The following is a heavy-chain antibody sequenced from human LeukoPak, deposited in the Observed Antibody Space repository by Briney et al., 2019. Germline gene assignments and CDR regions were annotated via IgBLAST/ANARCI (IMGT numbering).Heavy chain of an antibody. CDR1: GGSISSGDFP. CDR3: ARGFYGAGSHFDY. Sequence: SETLSLTCTVSGGSISSGDFPWSWIRQPPGKGLEWIGYIFHTGHTSYNPSLKSRVTISVDMSKNQLSLRLTSVTAADTAVYYCARGFYGAGSHFDYWGQGTLVTVSS. CDR2: IFHTGHT. J-gene: IGHJ4*02. D-gene: IGHD3-10*01. V-gene: IGHV4-30-2*01.